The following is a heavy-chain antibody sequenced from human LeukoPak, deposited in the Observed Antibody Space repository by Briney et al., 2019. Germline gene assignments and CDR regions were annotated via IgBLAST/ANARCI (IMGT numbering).Heavy chain of an antibody. Sequence: SETLSLTCTVSGGSISSYYWSWIRQPPGKGLEWIGYIYYSGSTNYNPSLKSRVTISVDTSKNQFSLKLSSVTAADTAVYYCARGLENYYGSGGYIDYWGQGTLVTVSS. J-gene: IGHJ4*02. V-gene: IGHV4-59*08. CDR3: ARGLENYYGSGGYIDY. CDR1: GGSISSYY. CDR2: IYYSGST. D-gene: IGHD3-10*01.